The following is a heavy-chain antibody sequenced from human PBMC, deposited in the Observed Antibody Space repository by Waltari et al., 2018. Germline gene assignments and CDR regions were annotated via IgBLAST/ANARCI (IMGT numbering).Heavy chain of an antibody. J-gene: IGHJ4*02. D-gene: IGHD6-13*01. CDR1: GFTFDDYA. V-gene: IGHV3-9*01. CDR2: ISWNSGSI. CDR3: AKGIAAAGDYFDY. Sequence: GGLVQPGRSLRLSCAASGFTFDDYAMHWVRQAPGKGLEWVSGISWNSGSIGYADSVKGRFTISRDNAKNSLYLQMNSLRAEDTALYYCAKGIAAAGDYFDYWGQGTLVTVSS.